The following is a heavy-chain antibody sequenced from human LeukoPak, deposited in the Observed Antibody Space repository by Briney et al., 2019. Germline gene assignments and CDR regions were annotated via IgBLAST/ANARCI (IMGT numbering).Heavy chain of an antibody. D-gene: IGHD4-17*01. Sequence: PSETLSLTCGVSGMSLSDYCWTWIRQSPGKGLEWIGEVSHDGDTNYNPSLKSRASISVDTSNDQFSLKLSSVTAADTGVYYCARRALDYDDVAYFYARCSDVWGQGIKVTVS. V-gene: IGHV4-34*01. J-gene: IGHJ6*02. CDR1: GMSLSDYC. CDR2: VSHDGDT. CDR3: ARRALDYDDVAYFYARCSDV.